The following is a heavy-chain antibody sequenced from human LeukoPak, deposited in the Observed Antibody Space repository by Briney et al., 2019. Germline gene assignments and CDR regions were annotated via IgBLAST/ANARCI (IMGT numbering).Heavy chain of an antibody. CDR3: ARDLKRGYSSGRYSWGTGSSNDY. V-gene: IGHV1-18*01. CDR1: GYTFTSYG. CDR2: ISGYNGNT. J-gene: IGHJ4*02. D-gene: IGHD6-19*01. Sequence: GASVEVSCKASGYTFTSYGISWVRQAPGQGLEWMGWISGYNGNTNYAQKLQGRVTMTTDTSTSTAYMELRSLRSDDTAVYYCARDLKRGYSSGRYSWGTGSSNDYWGQGTLVTVSS.